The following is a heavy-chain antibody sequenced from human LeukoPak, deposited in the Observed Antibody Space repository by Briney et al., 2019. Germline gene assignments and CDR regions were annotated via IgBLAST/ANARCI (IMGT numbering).Heavy chain of an antibody. CDR2: FDPEDGET. D-gene: IGHD2-2*01. V-gene: IGHV1-24*01. J-gene: IGHJ6*02. CDR3: ATDPPTRSSTSCDYYYGMDV. Sequence: ASVKVSCKVSGYTLTELSMHWVRQAPGKGLEWMGGFDPEDGETIYAQKFQGRVTMTEDTSTDTAYMELSSLRSEDTAVYYCATDPPTRSSTSCDYYYGMDVWGQGTTVTVSS. CDR1: GYTLTELS.